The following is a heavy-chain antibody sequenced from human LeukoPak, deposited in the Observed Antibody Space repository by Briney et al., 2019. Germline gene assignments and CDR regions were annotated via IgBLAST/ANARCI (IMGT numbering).Heavy chain of an antibody. D-gene: IGHD2-8*01. J-gene: IGHJ6*03. CDR1: GFTFSSHD. Sequence: GGSLRLSCAACGFTFSSHDMHWVRQAPGKGLEWVAFISYDGGKKDYADSVKGRFTISRDSSKNILYLQMNSLRAEDTAVYYCAKDRCSNGIGCYYYYMDVWGKGTTVTISS. CDR2: ISYDGGKK. V-gene: IGHV3-30*18. CDR3: AKDRCSNGIGCYYYYMDV.